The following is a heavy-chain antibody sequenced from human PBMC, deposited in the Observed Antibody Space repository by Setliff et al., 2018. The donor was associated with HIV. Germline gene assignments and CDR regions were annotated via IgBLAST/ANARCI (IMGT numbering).Heavy chain of an antibody. CDR3: VRAAAGLDI. CDR1: GFTLSDYY. CDR2: TRNKANGYIT. Sequence: GGSLRLSCAVSGFTLSDYYMDWVRQAPGKELEWVGRTRNKANGYITEYGASVQGRFTISRDNSKDSLSLQMNNLKAEDTAVYYCVRAAAGLDIWSQGIRVTVSS. V-gene: IGHV3-72*01. J-gene: IGHJ4*02.